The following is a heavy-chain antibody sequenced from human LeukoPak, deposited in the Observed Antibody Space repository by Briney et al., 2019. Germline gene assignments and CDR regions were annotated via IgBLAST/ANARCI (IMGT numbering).Heavy chain of an antibody. CDR3: ARETTAPGNYFDS. D-gene: IGHD4-17*01. Sequence: GGSLRLSCAASGFTFSSYSMNWVRQAPGKGLEWVSSISNNDGSIYYADSAKGRFTISRDNAKNTLYLQMISLRVEDTAVYYCARETTAPGNYFDSWGQGTLVTVSS. CDR2: ISNNDGSI. V-gene: IGHV3-21*01. J-gene: IGHJ4*02. CDR1: GFTFSSYS.